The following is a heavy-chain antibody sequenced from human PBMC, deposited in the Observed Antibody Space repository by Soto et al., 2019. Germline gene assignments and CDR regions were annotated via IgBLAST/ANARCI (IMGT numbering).Heavy chain of an antibody. CDR2: ISYDGNVA. CDR1: GFTFSNYG. D-gene: IGHD1-1*01. CDR3: AKEGPITNWYFDY. Sequence: QVQLVESEGGVVQPGRSLRLSCTASGFTFSNYGMHWVRQAPGKGLEWVTVISYDGNVAFYADSVKGRFTSSRDNSKNTLYPQMYSLRTEDTTVYYCAKEGPITNWYFDYSGPGTLVTVSS. J-gene: IGHJ4*02. V-gene: IGHV3-30*18.